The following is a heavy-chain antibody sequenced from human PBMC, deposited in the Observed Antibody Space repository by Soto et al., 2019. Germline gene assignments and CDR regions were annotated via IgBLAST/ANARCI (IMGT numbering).Heavy chain of an antibody. CDR3: TSHQVVAATPIDY. CDR1: GFTFSGSA. J-gene: IGHJ4*02. V-gene: IGHV3-73*01. D-gene: IGHD2-15*01. Sequence: GGSLRLSCAASGFTFSGSAMHWVRQASGKGLEWVGRIRSKANSYATAYAASVKGRFTISRDDSKNTAYLQMNSLKTEDTAVYYCTSHQVVAATPIDYWGQGTLVTVSS. CDR2: IRSKANSYAT.